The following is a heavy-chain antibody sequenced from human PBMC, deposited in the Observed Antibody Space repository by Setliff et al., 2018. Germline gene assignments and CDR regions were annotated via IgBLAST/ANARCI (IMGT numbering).Heavy chain of an antibody. V-gene: IGHV4-39*07. D-gene: IGHD5-12*01. J-gene: IGHJ2*01. CDR1: GDSITSGTYY. CDR2: INYYGSIFDDGTTYST. CDR3: ARNPDFLQYSFDL. Sequence: SETLSLTCTVSGDSITSGTYYWGWIRQPPGKGLEWIGSINYYGSIFDDGTTYSTYYNPSLKSRATISIDTSKSQFSLKLSSMTAADTALYYCARNPDFLQYSFDLWGRGTLVTV.